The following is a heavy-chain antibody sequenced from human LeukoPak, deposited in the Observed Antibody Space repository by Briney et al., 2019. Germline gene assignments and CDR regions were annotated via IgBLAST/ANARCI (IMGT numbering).Heavy chain of an antibody. V-gene: IGHV3-11*01. J-gene: IGHJ6*02. CDR3: ARELSGSWHFYYYYGMDV. CDR1: GFTFIDYY. D-gene: IGHD6-13*01. Sequence: GGSLRLSCPASGFTFIDYYMSWIRQAPGKGREGVSYISSSGGTIYYADSVKGRFTISRDNAKNSLYLQMNSLRAEDTAVYYCARELSGSWHFYYYYGMDVWGQGTTVTVSS. CDR2: ISSSGGTI.